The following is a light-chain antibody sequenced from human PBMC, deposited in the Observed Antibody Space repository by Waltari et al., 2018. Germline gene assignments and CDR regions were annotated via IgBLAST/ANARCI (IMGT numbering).Light chain of an antibody. Sequence: DIQMTQSPSSLSASVGDRVTITCRASQSISSYLNWYQQKPGKAPKLLIYAASSLQSGVPDRFSGSGSGTDFTLTISSLQAEDVAVYYCQQYFTTMWSFGQGTKVELK. V-gene: IGKV1-39*01. J-gene: IGKJ1*01. CDR2: AAS. CDR1: QSISSY. CDR3: QQYFTTMWS.